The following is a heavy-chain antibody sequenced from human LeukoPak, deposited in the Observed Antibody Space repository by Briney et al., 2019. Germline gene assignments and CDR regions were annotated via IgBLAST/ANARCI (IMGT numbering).Heavy chain of an antibody. J-gene: IGHJ4*02. D-gene: IGHD2-2*01. CDR1: GYRFSSYW. CDR3: ALQPGYCSNSICSHFDF. V-gene: IGHV5-51*01. Sequence: GESLKISCKGSGYRFSSYWIVWVRQMPGKGLEWMGIIYPDDSNTRYSPSFQGQVTISADKSISTAYLQWSSLKASDTAMYYCALQPGYCSNSICSHFDFWGQGTLVTVSS. CDR2: IYPDDSNT.